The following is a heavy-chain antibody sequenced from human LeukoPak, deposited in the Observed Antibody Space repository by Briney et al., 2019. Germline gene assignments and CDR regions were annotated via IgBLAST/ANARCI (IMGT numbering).Heavy chain of an antibody. CDR3: ARDRGDGYEDY. J-gene: IGHJ4*02. V-gene: IGHV4-4*07. D-gene: IGHD5-12*01. CDR2: IYSSGTT. Sequence: SETLSLTCTVSGGSISNYYWSWIRRPAGKGLEWIGRIYSSGTTNYNPSLKSRVTMSVDTSKNQFSLKLSSVTAADTAVYYCARDRGDGYEDYWGQGTLVTVSS. CDR1: GGSISNYY.